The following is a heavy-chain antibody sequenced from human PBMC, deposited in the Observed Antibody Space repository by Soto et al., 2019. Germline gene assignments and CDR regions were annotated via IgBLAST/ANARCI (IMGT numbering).Heavy chain of an antibody. D-gene: IGHD6-19*01. CDR2: IYYSGST. Sequence: QVQLQESGPGLVKPSETLSLTCTVSGGSISSYYWSWIRQPPGKGLEWIGYIYYSGSTNYNPSLKSRVTISVDTSKNQFSLKLSSVTAADTAVYYCARANSSGWYGDAFDIWGQGTMVTVSS. CDR3: ARANSSGWYGDAFDI. V-gene: IGHV4-59*01. CDR1: GGSISSYY. J-gene: IGHJ3*02.